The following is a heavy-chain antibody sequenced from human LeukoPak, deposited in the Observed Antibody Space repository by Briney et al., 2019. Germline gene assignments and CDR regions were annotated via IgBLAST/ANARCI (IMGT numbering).Heavy chain of an antibody. D-gene: IGHD6-13*01. Sequence: GGSLRLSCAASGFTFSSYSMNWVREAPGEGLEWVSYISSSGTTIYYADSVKGRFTISRDNAKNSLYLKMNSLRDEDTAVYYCARVWGLAVAGRDIEYWGQGTLVTVSS. V-gene: IGHV3-48*02. CDR2: ISSSGTTI. CDR3: ARVWGLAVAGRDIEY. J-gene: IGHJ4*02. CDR1: GFTFSSYS.